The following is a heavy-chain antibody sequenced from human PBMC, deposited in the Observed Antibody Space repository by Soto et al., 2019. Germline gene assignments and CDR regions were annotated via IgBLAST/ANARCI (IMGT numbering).Heavy chain of an antibody. J-gene: IGHJ6*03. V-gene: IGHV4-59*01. CDR3: ARDDYGDPGYYYYMDV. CDR2: IYYSGST. Sequence: SETLSLTCTVSGGSISSYYWSWIRQPPGKGLEWIGYIYYSGSTNYNPSLKSRVTISVDTSKNQFSLKLSSVTAADTAVYYCARDDYGDPGYYYYMDVWGKGTTVTVSS. CDR1: GGSISSYY. D-gene: IGHD4-17*01.